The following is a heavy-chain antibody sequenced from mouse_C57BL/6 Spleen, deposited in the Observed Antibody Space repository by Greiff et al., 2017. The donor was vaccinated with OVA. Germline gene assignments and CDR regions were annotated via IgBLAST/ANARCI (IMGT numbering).Heavy chain of an antibody. V-gene: IGHV3-6*01. CDR1: GYSITSGYY. J-gene: IGHJ3*01. CDR2: ISYDGSN. Sequence: DVKLVESGPGLVKPSQSLSLTCSVTGYSITSGYYWNWIRQFPGNKLEWMGYISYDGSNNYNPSLKNRISITRDTSKNQFFLKLNSVTTEDTATYYCARADGYSWFAYWGQGTLVTVSA. D-gene: IGHD2-3*01. CDR3: ARADGYSWFAY.